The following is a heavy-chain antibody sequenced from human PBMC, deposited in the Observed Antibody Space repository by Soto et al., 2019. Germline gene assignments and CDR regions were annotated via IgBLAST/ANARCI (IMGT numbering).Heavy chain of an antibody. V-gene: IGHV3-7*01. CDR1: GVSFSTYW. J-gene: IGHJ6*02. CDR2: IKEDGSEK. CDR3: ASGHGMGV. Sequence: RLSCAASGVSFSTYWMNWVRQAPGKGLEWVANIKEDGSEKYYVDSVKGRFTISRDNVKNSLYLEMNSLRAEDTAVYYCASGHGMGVWGQGTTVTVSS.